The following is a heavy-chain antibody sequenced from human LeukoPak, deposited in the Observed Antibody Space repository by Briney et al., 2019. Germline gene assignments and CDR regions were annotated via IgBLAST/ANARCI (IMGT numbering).Heavy chain of an antibody. V-gene: IGHV4-38-2*02. D-gene: IGHD1-26*01. CDR2: IHHSEST. Sequence: SETLSLTCSVSGHSISGGYYWGWIRQSPGKGLEWIGTIHHSESTDYNPSLKSRVTISVDTSKNQFSLKLSSVTAEDTAVYYCASRIVGATDFDYWGQGTLVTVSS. J-gene: IGHJ4*02. CDR3: ASRIVGATDFDY. CDR1: GHSISGGYY.